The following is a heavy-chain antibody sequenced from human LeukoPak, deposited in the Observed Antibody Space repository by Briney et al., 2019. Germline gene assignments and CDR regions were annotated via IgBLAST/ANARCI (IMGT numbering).Heavy chain of an antibody. J-gene: IGHJ4*02. CDR3: ARQNTPHGNFDY. CDR2: IGTAGDT. V-gene: IGHV3-13*01. D-gene: IGHD1-26*01. Sequence: GSLRLSCAASGFTLSSYAMHWVRQPAGKGLEWVSAIGTAGDTFYPGSVKGRFTISRVNAKKSLFLQMNSLRAEDTAVYYCARQNTPHGNFDYWGQGTLVTVSS. CDR1: GFTLSSYA.